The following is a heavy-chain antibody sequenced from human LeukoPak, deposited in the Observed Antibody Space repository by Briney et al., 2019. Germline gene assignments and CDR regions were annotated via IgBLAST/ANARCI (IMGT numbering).Heavy chain of an antibody. D-gene: IGHD5-12*01. CDR1: GFTLSSYA. J-gene: IGHJ6*03. CDR2: TSSSDAGT. V-gene: IGHV3-23*01. Sequence: GSLRLSCAASGFTLSSYAMSWVRQAPGKGLEWVSATSSSDAGTYHAESVRGRFTISRDNSKNTLYLQMNSLRAEDTAVYYCAKRGYSGYEIYYYYMDVWGKGTTVTVSS. CDR3: AKRGYSGYEIYYYYMDV.